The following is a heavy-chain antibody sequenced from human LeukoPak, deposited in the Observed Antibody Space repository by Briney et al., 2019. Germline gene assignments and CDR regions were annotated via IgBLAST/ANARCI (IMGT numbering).Heavy chain of an antibody. Sequence: GASVKVSCKASGGTFSSYAISWVRQAPGQGLEWMGRIIPILGIANYAQKFQGRVTITADKSTSTAYMELSSLRSEDTAVYYCARVFPDYGGNSISSYYFDYWGQGTLVTVSS. V-gene: IGHV1-69*04. D-gene: IGHD4-23*01. CDR3: ARVFPDYGGNSISSYYFDY. J-gene: IGHJ4*02. CDR1: GGTFSSYA. CDR2: IIPILGIA.